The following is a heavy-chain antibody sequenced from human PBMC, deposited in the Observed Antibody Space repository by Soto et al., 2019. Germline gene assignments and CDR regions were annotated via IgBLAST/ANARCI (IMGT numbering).Heavy chain of an antibody. CDR2: ISWNSGSI. CDR3: AKDISGSYPNGMDV. J-gene: IGHJ6*02. Sequence: EVQLVESGGGLVQPGRSLRLSCAASGFTFDDYAMHWVRQAPGKGLEWVSGISWNSGSIGYADSVKGRFTISRDNAKNSLYLQMNSLRAEDTALYYCAKDISGSYPNGMDVWGQGTTVTVSS. CDR1: GFTFDDYA. V-gene: IGHV3-9*01. D-gene: IGHD1-26*01.